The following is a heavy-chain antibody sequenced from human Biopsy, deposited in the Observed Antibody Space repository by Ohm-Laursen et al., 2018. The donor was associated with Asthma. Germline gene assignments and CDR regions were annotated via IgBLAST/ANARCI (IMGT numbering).Heavy chain of an antibody. J-gene: IGHJ3*01. D-gene: IGHD3-9*01. Sequence: GSSVKVSCKVSGYNFISFAIHWVRQAPGQRLEWMGWVNTGNGDTKYSQKFQGRVTITRDTSASTAYMELRRLRSEDTATYYCARTYYDFLTGQVKDVFGVWGQGTMVTVSS. CDR1: GYNFISFA. CDR3: ARTYYDFLTGQVKDVFGV. CDR2: VNTGNGDT. V-gene: IGHV1-3*04.